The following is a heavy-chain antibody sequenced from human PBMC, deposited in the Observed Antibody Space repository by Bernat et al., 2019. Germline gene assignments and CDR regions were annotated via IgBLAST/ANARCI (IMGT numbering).Heavy chain of an antibody. Sequence: EVQLLESGGGLVQPGGSLRLSCAASGFTFSSYAISWVRQAPGKGLEWVSAISGSGGSTYYADSVKGRFTISRDNSKNTLYLQMNSLRAEDTAVYYCALSGELGNYFDYWGQGTLVTVSS. J-gene: IGHJ4*02. D-gene: IGHD7-27*01. CDR3: ALSGELGNYFDY. V-gene: IGHV3-23*01. CDR2: ISGSGGST. CDR1: GFTFSSYA.